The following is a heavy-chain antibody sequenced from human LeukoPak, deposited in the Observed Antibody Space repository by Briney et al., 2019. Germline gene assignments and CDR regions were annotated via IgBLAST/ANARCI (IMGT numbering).Heavy chain of an antibody. D-gene: IGHD6-25*01. J-gene: IGHJ6*04. V-gene: IGHV4-34*01. Sequence: SETLSLTCAVYGGSFSGYYWSWIRQPPGKGLEWIGEINHSGSTNYNPSLKSRDTISVDTSKNQFSLKLSSVTAADTAVYYCARGRNSSDYVMDVWGKGTTFTVSS. CDR3: ARGRNSSDYVMDV. CDR1: GGSFSGYY. CDR2: INHSGST.